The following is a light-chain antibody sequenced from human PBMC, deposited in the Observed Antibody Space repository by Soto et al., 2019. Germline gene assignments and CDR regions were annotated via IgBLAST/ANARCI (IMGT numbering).Light chain of an antibody. CDR2: DVS. Sequence: QSALTQPASVSGSPGQSITISCTGTSSDVGGYNFVSWFQQHPGKTPKLIIFDVSNRPSWVSNRFSGSKSGNTASLTISGLLAGDEADYYCASYTTSSTWVFGGGTKLTVL. J-gene: IGLJ3*02. V-gene: IGLV2-14*03. CDR3: ASYTTSSTWV. CDR1: SSDVGGYNF.